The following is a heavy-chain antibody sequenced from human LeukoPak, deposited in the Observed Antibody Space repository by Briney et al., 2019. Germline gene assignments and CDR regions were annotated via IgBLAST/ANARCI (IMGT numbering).Heavy chain of an antibody. Sequence: GGSLRLSCAASGFTFDDYAMHWVRQAPGKGLEWVSGISWNSGSIGYADSVKGRFTISRDNAKNSLYLQMNSLRAEDTALYYCAKGDGRSGSVDYWGQGTLVTVSS. V-gene: IGHV3-9*01. CDR1: GFTFDDYA. CDR3: AKGDGRSGSVDY. J-gene: IGHJ4*02. D-gene: IGHD5-24*01. CDR2: ISWNSGSI.